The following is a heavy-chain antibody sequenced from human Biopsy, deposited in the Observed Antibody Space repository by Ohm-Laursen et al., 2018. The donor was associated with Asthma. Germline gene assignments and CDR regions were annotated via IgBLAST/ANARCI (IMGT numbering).Heavy chain of an antibody. V-gene: IGHV3-30*01. J-gene: IGHJ3*02. CDR2: ISKDASTQ. D-gene: IGHD1-1*01. Sequence: SLRLSCAAPGFSFSNFAIHWVRQAPGKGIEWVGVISKDASTQDYADSVKGRFTMARDNSKNTLDLQMNSLREEDTAVYYCVRDGTDDAFDIWGQGTVVSVSS. CDR1: GFSFSNFA. CDR3: VRDGTDDAFDI.